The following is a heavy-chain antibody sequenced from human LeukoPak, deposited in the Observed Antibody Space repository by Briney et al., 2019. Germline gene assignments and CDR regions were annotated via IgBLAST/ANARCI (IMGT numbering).Heavy chain of an antibody. Sequence: GRSLRLSCAASGFTFSSYGMHWVRQAPGKGLEWVAAISYDGSNKYYADSVKGRFTISRDNSKNTLYLQMNSLRAEDTAVYYCAKSGSSYFDYWGQGTLVTVSS. V-gene: IGHV3-30*18. CDR1: GFTFSSYG. CDR3: AKSGSSYFDY. CDR2: ISYDGSNK. D-gene: IGHD6-6*01. J-gene: IGHJ4*02.